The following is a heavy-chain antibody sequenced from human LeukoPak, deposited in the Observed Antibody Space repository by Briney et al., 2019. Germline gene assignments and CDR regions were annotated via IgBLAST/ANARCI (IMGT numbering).Heavy chain of an antibody. V-gene: IGHV3-48*03. J-gene: IGHJ4*02. CDR3: AREYYYGSGTIPPHFDY. CDR1: GFTFSSYE. Sequence: GGSLRLSCAASGFTFSSYEMNWVRQAPGKGLEWVSYISGSGSTIYYADSVKGRFTISRDNAKNSLYLQKNSLRAEDTAVYYCAREYYYGSGTIPPHFDYWGQGTLVTVSS. D-gene: IGHD3-10*01. CDR2: ISGSGSTI.